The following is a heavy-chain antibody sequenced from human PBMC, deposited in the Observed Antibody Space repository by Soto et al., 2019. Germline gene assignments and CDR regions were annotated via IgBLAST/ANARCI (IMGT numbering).Heavy chain of an antibody. Sequence: ASVKVSCKASGYTFTSYAMYWVRQAPGQRLEWMGWINAGNGNTKYSQKFQGRVTITRDTSASTAYMELSSLRSEDTAVYYCATKGRWYVGYYYYGMDVWGQGTTVTVSS. V-gene: IGHV1-3*01. CDR3: ATKGRWYVGYYYYGMDV. J-gene: IGHJ6*02. D-gene: IGHD6-13*01. CDR1: GYTFTSYA. CDR2: INAGNGNT.